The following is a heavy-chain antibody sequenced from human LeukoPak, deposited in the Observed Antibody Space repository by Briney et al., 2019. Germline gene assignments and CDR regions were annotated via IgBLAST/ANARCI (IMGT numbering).Heavy chain of an antibody. CDR1: GFTFGSYW. Sequence: QSGGSLRLSCAASGFTFGSYWMHWVRQAPGKGLVWVSRINSDGSSTSYADSVKGRFTISKDNAKNTLYLQMNSLRAEDTAVYYCARGGGYSYAPFDYWGQGTLVTVSS. CDR2: INSDGSST. J-gene: IGHJ4*02. D-gene: IGHD5-18*01. CDR3: ARGGGYSYAPFDY. V-gene: IGHV3-74*01.